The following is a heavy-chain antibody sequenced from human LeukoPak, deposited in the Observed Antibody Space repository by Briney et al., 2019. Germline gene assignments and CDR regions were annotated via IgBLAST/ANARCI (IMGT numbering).Heavy chain of an antibody. CDR2: ISYDGSNK. Sequence: GRSLRLSCAASGFTFSSYAMHWVRQAPGKGLEWVAVISYDGSNKYYADSVKGRFTISRDNSKNTLYLQMNSLRAEGTAVYYCARDLEYSSSWYRGIDYWGQGTLVTVSS. D-gene: IGHD6-13*01. CDR3: ARDLEYSSSWYRGIDY. J-gene: IGHJ4*02. CDR1: GFTFSSYA. V-gene: IGHV3-30*04.